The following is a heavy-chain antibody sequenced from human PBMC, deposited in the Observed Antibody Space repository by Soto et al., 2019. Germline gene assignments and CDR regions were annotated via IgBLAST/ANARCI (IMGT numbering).Heavy chain of an antibody. CDR3: ARASSRWGSDAAH. Sequence: ASLKVSCKASGYTFTGYYMHWVRQAPGQGLEWMGWINPNSGGTNYAQKFQGRVTMTRDTSISTAYMELNSLRAEDTAVYYCARASSRWGSDAAHWGQGTLVTVSS. J-gene: IGHJ1*01. V-gene: IGHV1-2*02. CDR1: GYTFTGYY. CDR2: INPNSGGT. D-gene: IGHD3-16*01.